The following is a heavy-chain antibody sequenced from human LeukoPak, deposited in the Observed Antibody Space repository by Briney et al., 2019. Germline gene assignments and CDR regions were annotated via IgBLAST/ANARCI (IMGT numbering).Heavy chain of an antibody. J-gene: IGHJ6*03. CDR2: INPSGGST. D-gene: IGHD6-25*01. CDR1: GGTFSSYA. CDR3: ATGRRLLGFGYYYYMDV. Sequence: ASVKVSCKASGGTFSSYAISWVRQAPGQGLEWMGIINPSGGSTSYAQKFQGRVTMTRDTSTSTVYMELSSLRSEDTAVYYCATGRRLLGFGYYYYMDVWGKGTTVTVSS. V-gene: IGHV1-46*01.